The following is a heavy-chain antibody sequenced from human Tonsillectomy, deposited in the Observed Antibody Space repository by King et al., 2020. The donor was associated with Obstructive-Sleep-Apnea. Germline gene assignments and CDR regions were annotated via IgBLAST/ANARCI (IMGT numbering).Heavy chain of an antibody. D-gene: IGHD3-22*01. J-gene: IGHJ5*02. Sequence: VQLVESGAEVKKPGESLSISCKVSGYSFTSYWISWVRQLPGKGLEWMGRIDPSDSYTNYSPSFQGHVTIAADKSNSTAYRQWSSLKGSDTAMYDCARLGSSGYYAWFDPWGQGTLVTVSS. CDR2: IDPSDSYT. V-gene: IGHV5-10-1*03. CDR1: GYSFTSYW. CDR3: ARLGSSGYYAWFDP.